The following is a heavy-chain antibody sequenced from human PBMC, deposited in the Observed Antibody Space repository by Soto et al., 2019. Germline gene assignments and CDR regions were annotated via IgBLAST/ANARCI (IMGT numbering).Heavy chain of an antibody. CDR2: IYYSGIT. Sequence: SETLSLTCTVSGGSISSYYWSWIRQPPGKGLEWIGYIYYSGITNYNPSLKSRVTISVDTSKNQSSPKLSSVTAADTAVYYCARYKSNYYYGMDVWGQGTTVTVSS. V-gene: IGHV4-59*01. CDR3: ARYKSNYYYGMDV. J-gene: IGHJ6*02. CDR1: GGSISSYY. D-gene: IGHD1-20*01.